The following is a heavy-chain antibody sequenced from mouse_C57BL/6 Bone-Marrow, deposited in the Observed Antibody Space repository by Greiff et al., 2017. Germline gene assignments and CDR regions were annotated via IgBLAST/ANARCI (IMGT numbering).Heavy chain of an antibody. V-gene: IGHV1-64*01. CDR3: ARITTVDYYAMDY. J-gene: IGHJ4*01. D-gene: IGHD1-1*01. CDR1: GYTFTSYW. CDR2: IHPNSGST. Sequence: QVKLQQPGAELVKPGASVKLSCKASGYTFTSYWMHWVKQRPGQGLEWIGMIHPNSGSTNYNEKFKSKATMTVDKSSSTAYMQLSSLTSEDSAVYYCARITTVDYYAMDYWGQGTSVTVSS.